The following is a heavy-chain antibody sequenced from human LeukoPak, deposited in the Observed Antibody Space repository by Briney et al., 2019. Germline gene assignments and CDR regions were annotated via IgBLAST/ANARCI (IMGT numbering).Heavy chain of an antibody. CDR3: ARRRTLGVSGGCCWFDP. Sequence: SETLSLTCTVSGGSISSSSYSWGWIRQPPGKGLEWIGYIHTSGSTNYNPSLKSRVTISVDTSKNQFSLKLSSVTAADTAVYYCARRRTLGVSGGCCWFDPWGQGTLVTVSS. D-gene: IGHD3-16*01. CDR2: IHTSGST. J-gene: IGHJ5*02. CDR1: GGSISSSSYS. V-gene: IGHV4-61*05.